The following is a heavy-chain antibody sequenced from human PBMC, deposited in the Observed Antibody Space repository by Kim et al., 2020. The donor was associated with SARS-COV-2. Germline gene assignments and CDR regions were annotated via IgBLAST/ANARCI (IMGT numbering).Heavy chain of an antibody. CDR1: GFTFSSYG. Sequence: GGSLRLSCAASGFTFSSYGMHWVRQAPGKGLEWVAVIWYDGSNKYYADSVKGRFTISRDNSKNTLYLQMNSLRAEDTAVYYCAKDLLANWGWAFDIWGQGTMVTVSS. CDR2: IWYDGSNK. D-gene: IGHD7-27*01. CDR3: AKDLLANWGWAFDI. J-gene: IGHJ3*02. V-gene: IGHV3-33*06.